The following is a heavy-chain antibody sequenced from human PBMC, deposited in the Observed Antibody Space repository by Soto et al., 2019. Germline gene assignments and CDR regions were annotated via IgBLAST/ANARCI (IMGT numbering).Heavy chain of an antibody. J-gene: IGHJ5*02. CDR2: ISYDGSNK. CDR3: AKDALGYCSSTSCSDWFDP. V-gene: IGHV3-30*18. D-gene: IGHD2-2*01. Sequence: PGGSLRLSCAASGFTFSSYGMHWVRQAPGKGLEWVAVISYDGSNKYYADSVKGRFTISRDNSKNTLYLQMNSLRAEDTAVYYCAKDALGYCSSTSCSDWFDPWGQGALVTVSS. CDR1: GFTFSSYG.